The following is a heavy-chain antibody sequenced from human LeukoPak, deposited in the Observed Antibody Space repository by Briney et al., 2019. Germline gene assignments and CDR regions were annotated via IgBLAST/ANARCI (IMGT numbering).Heavy chain of an antibody. CDR2: SDVGDGGT. CDR3: ARDRSGSTH. J-gene: IGHJ4*02. Sequence: PGGSLRLSCAASGFSFSSCAMTWVRQAPGKGLEWVSTSDVGDGGTYYADSVKGRFTISRDNPKNTLYLQMNSLTADDTAVYYCARDRSGSTHWGPGTLVTVSS. V-gene: IGHV3-23*01. CDR1: GFSFSSCA. D-gene: IGHD1-26*01.